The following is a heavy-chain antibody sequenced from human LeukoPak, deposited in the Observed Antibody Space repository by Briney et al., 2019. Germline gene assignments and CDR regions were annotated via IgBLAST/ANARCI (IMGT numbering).Heavy chain of an antibody. J-gene: IGHJ4*02. D-gene: IGHD2-2*01. CDR2: IHYTGST. V-gene: IGHV4-30-4*08. Sequence: SQTLSLTCTVSGGSISSGDYYWSWIRQPPGKGLEWIGYIHYTGSTNYNPSLKSRVTISLDTSKNQFSLKLSSVTVADTAVYFCARRYCSSTSCYDKYYFDNWGQGTLVTVSS. CDR3: ARRYCSSTSCYDKYYFDN. CDR1: GGSISSGDYY.